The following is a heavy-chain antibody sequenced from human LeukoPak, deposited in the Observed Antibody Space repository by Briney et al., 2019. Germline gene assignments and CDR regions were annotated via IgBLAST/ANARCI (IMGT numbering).Heavy chain of an antibody. CDR1: GYTFTEYY. V-gene: IGHV1-2*02. J-gene: IGHJ5*02. CDR2: INPKTGET. D-gene: IGHD2-15*01. CDR3: ARGGCGVGTCYSSWLDP. Sequence: GASVKVSCKASGYTFTEYYVHWVRQAPGQGLEWMGWINPKTGETKYAQKFQGRVTMTRDTASSTAYVVLSRLRSDDTAMYYCARGGCGVGTCYSSWLDPWGQGTLVTVSS.